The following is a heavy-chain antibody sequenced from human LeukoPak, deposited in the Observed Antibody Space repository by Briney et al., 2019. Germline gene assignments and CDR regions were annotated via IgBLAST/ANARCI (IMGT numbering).Heavy chain of an antibody. CDR2: IMPMFGKT. D-gene: IGHD2-2*01. J-gene: IGHJ4*02. CDR3: AGGRTDIVVVPATLRNYYFDY. V-gene: IGHV1-69*06. Sequence: GASVKVSCKASGGTFSSDDISWVRQAPGQGLEWMGGIMPMFGKTNYAQKFQGRVTTTADKATSTAYMELSSLRSEDTAVYYCAGGRTDIVVVPATLRNYYFDYWGQGTLVTVSS. CDR1: GGTFSSDD.